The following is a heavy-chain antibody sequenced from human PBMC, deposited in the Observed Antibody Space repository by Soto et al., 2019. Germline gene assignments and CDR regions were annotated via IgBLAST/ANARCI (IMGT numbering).Heavy chain of an antibody. J-gene: IGHJ4*02. Sequence: QVQLVESGGGVVQPGTSLRLSCAASGFIFSNYGMHWVRQAPGKGLEWVALISFDGENRNYADSVKGRFTIYRDNPKNTVYLEMNSLRPEDTAFYYCAKRGGVVGGSEHPFFEYWGQGTLVTVSS. V-gene: IGHV3-30*18. CDR3: AKRGGVVGGSEHPFFEY. D-gene: IGHD2-15*01. CDR1: GFIFSNYG. CDR2: ISFDGENR.